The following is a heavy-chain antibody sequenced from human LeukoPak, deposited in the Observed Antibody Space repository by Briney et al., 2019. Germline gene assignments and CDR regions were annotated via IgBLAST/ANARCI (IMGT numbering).Heavy chain of an antibody. CDR1: GGSINNNNYY. Sequence: SQTLSLTCTVSGGSINNNNYYWSWIRQHPGKGLEWIGEINHSGSTNYNPSLKSRVTISVDTSKNQFSLKLSSVTAADTAVYYCARGVRYDILTGYNWFDPWGQGTLVTVSS. CDR3: ARGVRYDILTGYNWFDP. D-gene: IGHD3-9*01. J-gene: IGHJ5*02. CDR2: INHSGST. V-gene: IGHV4-39*07.